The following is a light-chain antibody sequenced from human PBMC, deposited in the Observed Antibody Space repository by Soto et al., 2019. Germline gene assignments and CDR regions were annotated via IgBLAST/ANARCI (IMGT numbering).Light chain of an antibody. V-gene: IGKV3D-15*01. Sequence: QSPGTLSLSPGDRATPSCRASQSVTSNYLAWYQQKPGQAPRLLIFGASIRDTGIPDRFSGSGSGTEFTLTISSLQSEDFAVYYCQQYNNWPRTFGQGTKV. J-gene: IGKJ1*01. CDR3: QQYNNWPRT. CDR1: QSVTSN. CDR2: GAS.